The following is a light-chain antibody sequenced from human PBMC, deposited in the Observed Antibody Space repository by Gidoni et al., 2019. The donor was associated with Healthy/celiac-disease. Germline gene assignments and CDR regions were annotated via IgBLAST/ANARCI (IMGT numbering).Light chain of an antibody. CDR1: QSVSSSY. Sequence: EIVLTQSPATLSSSPGERATLSCGASQSVSSSYLAWYQQTPGLAPSLLIYDATSRAAGIPDRFSGSGSGTDFTLTISRLEPEDVAVYYCQRYGSSPITFGQGTRLEIK. CDR3: QRYGSSPIT. J-gene: IGKJ5*01. V-gene: IGKV3D-20*01. CDR2: DAT.